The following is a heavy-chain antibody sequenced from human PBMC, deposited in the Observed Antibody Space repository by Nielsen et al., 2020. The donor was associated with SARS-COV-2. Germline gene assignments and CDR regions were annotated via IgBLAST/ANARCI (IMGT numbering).Heavy chain of an antibody. V-gene: IGHV3-9*01. J-gene: IGHJ4*02. Sequence: LKISCAASGFTFDDYAMHWVRQAPGKGLEWVSGISWNSGSIGYADSVKGRFTISRDNAKNSLYLQMNSLRAEDTALYYCAKTDSGSYRDLIDYWGQGTLVTVSS. CDR3: AKTDSGSYRDLIDY. CDR1: GFTFDDYA. D-gene: IGHD1-26*01. CDR2: ISWNSGSI.